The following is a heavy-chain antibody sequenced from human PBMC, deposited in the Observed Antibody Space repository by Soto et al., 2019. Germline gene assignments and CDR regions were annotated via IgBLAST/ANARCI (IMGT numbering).Heavy chain of an antibody. CDR2: VKSKTNGGAS. CDR3: TTDSRFLEWSSYYYGMDV. CDR1: GFTFSDAW. J-gene: IGHJ6*02. V-gene: IGHV3-15*01. Sequence: GGSLRLSCAASGFTFSDAWMSWVRQAPGKGLEWVGRVKSKTNGGASDYAAPVKGRFTISRDDSKNTLYLQMNSLKTEDTAVYYCTTDSRFLEWSSYYYGMDVWGPGTTVTVSS. D-gene: IGHD3-3*01.